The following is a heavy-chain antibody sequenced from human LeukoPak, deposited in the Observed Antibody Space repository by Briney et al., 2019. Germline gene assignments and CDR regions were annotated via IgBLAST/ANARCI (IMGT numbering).Heavy chain of an antibody. J-gene: IGHJ4*02. CDR1: GFTFSSYA. CDR3: AKSHPQRHCSSTSCYGGENYFDY. Sequence: GGSLRLSCAASGFTFSSYAMSWVRQAPGKGLEWVSAISGSGGSTYYADSVKGRFTISRDNSKNTLYLQMNSLRAEDMALYYCAKSHPQRHCSSTSCYGGENYFDYWGQGTLVTVSS. V-gene: IGHV3-23*01. D-gene: IGHD2-2*01. CDR2: ISGSGGST.